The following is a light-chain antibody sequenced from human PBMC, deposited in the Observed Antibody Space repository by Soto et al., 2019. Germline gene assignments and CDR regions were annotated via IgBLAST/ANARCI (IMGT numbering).Light chain of an antibody. CDR1: SSSIGAGYD. CDR3: QSYDSRLTAYV. CDR2: GNN. J-gene: IGLJ1*01. Sequence: QSVLTQPPSVSGAPGQRVTISCTGSSSSIGAGYDVHWYHQLPGAAPKLLVSGNNSRPSGVPDRFSASKSGTSASLAITGLQTEDEAQYYCQSYDSRLTAYVFGTGTKLTVL. V-gene: IGLV1-40*01.